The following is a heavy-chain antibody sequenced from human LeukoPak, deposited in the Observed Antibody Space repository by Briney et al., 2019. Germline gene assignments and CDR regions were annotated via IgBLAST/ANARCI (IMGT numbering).Heavy chain of an antibody. V-gene: IGHV1-18*01. D-gene: IGHD3-22*01. CDR1: GYTFTSCG. CDR2: ISAYKGNT. CDR3: ARGPGGRSGYYPLEDYYYYYYMDV. J-gene: IGHJ6*03. Sequence: GASVKVSCKASGYTFTSCGINWVRQAPGQGLEWMGWISAYKGNTNYAQNLQGRVTMTTDTSTSTAYMELRSLRSDDTAVYYCARGPGGRSGYYPLEDYYYYYYMDVWGKGTTVTVSS.